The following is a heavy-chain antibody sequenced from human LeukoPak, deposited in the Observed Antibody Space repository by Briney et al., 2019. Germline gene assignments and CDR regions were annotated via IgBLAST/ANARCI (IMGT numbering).Heavy chain of an antibody. CDR1: GYSISYGYY. J-gene: IGHJ4*02. Sequence: PSETLSLTCTVSGYSISYGYYWSWIRQPPGKGLEWIGYIYYSGSTNYNPSLKSRVTISVDTSKNQFSLKLSSVTAADTAVYYCAISLDSSGSHFDYWGQGTLVTVAS. CDR3: AISLDSSGSHFDY. V-gene: IGHV4-59*01. CDR2: IYYSGST. D-gene: IGHD3-22*01.